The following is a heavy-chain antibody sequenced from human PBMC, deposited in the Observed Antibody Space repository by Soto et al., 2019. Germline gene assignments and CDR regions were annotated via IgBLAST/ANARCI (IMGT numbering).Heavy chain of an antibody. Sequence: LRLSCAASGFTFSNYWMHWGRQAPGKGLVWVSRINTDGSATAYADSVKGRFTISRDNAKNTLYLQMNSLRAEDTAVYYCVRDLAYCTSGVCYDFGRMDVWGQGTTVTVSS. CDR2: INTDGSAT. CDR1: GFTFSNYW. D-gene: IGHD2-8*01. CDR3: VRDLAYCTSGVCYDFGRMDV. V-gene: IGHV3-74*01. J-gene: IGHJ6*02.